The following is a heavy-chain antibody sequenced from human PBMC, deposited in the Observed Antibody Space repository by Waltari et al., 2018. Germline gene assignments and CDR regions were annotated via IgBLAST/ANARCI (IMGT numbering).Heavy chain of an antibody. V-gene: IGHV3-7*03. J-gene: IGHJ5*02. CDR1: GCTFSSYW. CDR3: ARDTTVTDNWFDP. Sequence: EVQLVESGGGLVQPGGSLRLSCAASGCTFSSYWMSWVRQAPGKGLEWVANIKQDGSEKYYVDSVKGRFTISRDNAKNSLYLQMNSLRAEDTAVYYCARDTTVTDNWFDPWGQGTLVTVSS. D-gene: IGHD4-4*01. CDR2: IKQDGSEK.